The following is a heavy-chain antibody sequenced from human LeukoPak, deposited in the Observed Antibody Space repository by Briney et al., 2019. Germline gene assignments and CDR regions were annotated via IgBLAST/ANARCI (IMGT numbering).Heavy chain of an antibody. J-gene: IGHJ6*04. CDR2: INHSGST. CDR3: ARNKWKRDGVDV. D-gene: IGHD1-1*01. CDR1: GGSFSGYY. V-gene: IGHV4-34*01. Sequence: SETLSLTCAVYGGSFSGYYWSWIRQPPGKGLEWIGEINHSGSTNYNPSLKSRVTISVDTSKNQFSLKLSSVTAADTAVYYCARNKWKRDGVDVWGKGTTVTVSS.